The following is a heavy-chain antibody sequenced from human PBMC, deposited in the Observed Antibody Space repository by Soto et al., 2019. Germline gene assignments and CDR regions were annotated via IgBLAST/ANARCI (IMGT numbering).Heavy chain of an antibody. Sequence: QVTLKESGPVLVKPTETLTLTCTVSGFSLSNARMGVSWIRQPPGKALEWLAHIFSNDEKSYSTSLKSRLTISKDTAKSQVVLTMTNMDPVDTATYYCARIAYAPITMVRGVINPYSYGMDVWGQGTTVTVSS. CDR2: IFSNDEK. CDR3: ARIAYAPITMVRGVINPYSYGMDV. V-gene: IGHV2-26*01. D-gene: IGHD3-10*01. CDR1: GFSLSNARMG. J-gene: IGHJ6*02.